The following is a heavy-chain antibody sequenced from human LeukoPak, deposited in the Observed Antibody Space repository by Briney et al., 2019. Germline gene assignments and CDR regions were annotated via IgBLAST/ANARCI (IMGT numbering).Heavy chain of an antibody. CDR3: ARGGSRPLYYYYYGMDV. V-gene: IGHV3-53*01. CDR2: IYSGGST. J-gene: IGHJ6*02. D-gene: IGHD1-26*01. CDR1: GFTVSSNY. Sequence: GGSLRLSCAASGFTVSSNYRSWVRQAPGKGLEWVSAIYSGGSTYYPDSVKGRFTISRDNSKNTLYLQMNSLRAEDTAVYYCARGGSRPLYYYYYGMDVWGQGTTVTVSS.